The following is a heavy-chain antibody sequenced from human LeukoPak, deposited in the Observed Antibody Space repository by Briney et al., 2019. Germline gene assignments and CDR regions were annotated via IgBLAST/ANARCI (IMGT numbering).Heavy chain of an antibody. CDR2: IYYSGST. D-gene: IGHD3-16*01. J-gene: IGHJ4*02. Sequence: SETLSLTCTVSGGSINTNSFYWGWIRQPPGMGLEWIGSIYYSGSTYYNPSLKSRVTISIDTSENQFSLKLSSVTAADTAMYYCARVGGFTAYLDYWGQGTLVTVSS. CDR1: GGSINTNSFY. CDR3: ARVGGFTAYLDY. V-gene: IGHV4-39*07.